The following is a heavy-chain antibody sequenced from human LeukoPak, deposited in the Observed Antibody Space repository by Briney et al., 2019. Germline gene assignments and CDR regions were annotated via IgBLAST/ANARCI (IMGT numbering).Heavy chain of an antibody. J-gene: IGHJ4*02. CDR1: GFTFSSYA. Sequence: GGSLRLSCAASGFTFSSYAMSWVRQAPGKGLEWVSAISGSGGSTYYADSVKGRFTISRDNSKNTLYLQMNSLRAEDTAVYYCAKDQPSPAYCSSTSCPLNYWGQGTLVTVSS. CDR3: AKDQPSPAYCSSTSCPLNY. CDR2: ISGSGGST. V-gene: IGHV3-23*01. D-gene: IGHD2-2*01.